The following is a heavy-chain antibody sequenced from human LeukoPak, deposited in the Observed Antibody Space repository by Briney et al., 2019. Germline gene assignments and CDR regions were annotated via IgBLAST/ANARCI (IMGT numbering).Heavy chain of an antibody. D-gene: IGHD5-18*01. V-gene: IGHV4-61*02. J-gene: IGHJ4*02. Sequence: SETLSLTCTVSGGSISSGSYYWSWIRQPAGKGLEWIGRIYTSGSTNYNPSLKSRVTISVDTSKNQFSLKLSSVTAADTAVYYCASGRGYSYGRVDYWGQGTLVTVSS. CDR1: GGSISSGSYY. CDR3: ASGRGYSYGRVDY. CDR2: IYTSGST.